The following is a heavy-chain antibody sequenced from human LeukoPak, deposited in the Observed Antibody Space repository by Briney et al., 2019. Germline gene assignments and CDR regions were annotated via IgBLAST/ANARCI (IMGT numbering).Heavy chain of an antibody. CDR3: ANVVREGWYSGYKEEDY. Sequence: GGSLRLSCAASGFTFSSYAMSWVRQAPGKGLEWVSAISGSGGSTYYADSVKGRFTISRDNSKNTLYLQMNSLRAEDTAVYYCANVVREGWYSGYKEEDYWGQGTLVTVSS. CDR1: GFTFSSYA. V-gene: IGHV3-23*01. D-gene: IGHD5-12*01. CDR2: ISGSGGST. J-gene: IGHJ4*02.